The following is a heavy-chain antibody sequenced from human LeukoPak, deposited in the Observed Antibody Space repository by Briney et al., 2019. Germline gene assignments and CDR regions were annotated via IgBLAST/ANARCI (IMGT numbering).Heavy chain of an antibody. CDR2: LYYDGRT. CDR3: ARAPYVYSSSWYWFDP. Sequence: SETLSLTCDVSGGSISNINWWSWVRQPPGKGLDWIGSLYYDGRTYYSPSLESRVTVSVDTSKNQFALKLTSVTAADTAVYYCARAPYVYSSSWYWFDPWGQGTLVTVSS. D-gene: IGHD6-13*01. CDR1: GGSISNINW. J-gene: IGHJ5*02. V-gene: IGHV4-39*01.